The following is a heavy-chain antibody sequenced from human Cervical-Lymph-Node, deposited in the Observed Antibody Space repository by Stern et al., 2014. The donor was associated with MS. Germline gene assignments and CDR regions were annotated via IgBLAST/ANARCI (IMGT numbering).Heavy chain of an antibody. CDR2: ISYDGNHQ. Sequence: VQLVESGGAVVQPGRSLRLSCAASGFTFSSYGMHWVRQAPGKGLEWVTVISYDGNHQNYAASVQGRFTISRDNSKNTLHLQMNSVTPDDTAIYYCARDYEDTSMLFDHWGQGTLVTVSS. J-gene: IGHJ4*02. D-gene: IGHD2-8*01. CDR1: GFTFSSYG. CDR3: ARDYEDTSMLFDH. V-gene: IGHV3-30*03.